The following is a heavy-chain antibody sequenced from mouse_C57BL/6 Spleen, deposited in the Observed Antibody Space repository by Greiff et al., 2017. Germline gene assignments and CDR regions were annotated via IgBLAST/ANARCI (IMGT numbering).Heavy chain of an antibody. CDR1: GFSLTSYG. CDR3: AKKGDYDPHYYAMDY. V-gene: IGHV2-5*01. Sequence: QVQLQQSGPGLVQPSQSLSITCTVSGFSLTSYGVHWVRQSPGKGLEWLGVIWRGGSTDYNAAFMSRLSITKDNSKSQVFFKMNSLQADDTAIYYCAKKGDYDPHYYAMDYWGQGTSVTVSS. J-gene: IGHJ4*01. D-gene: IGHD2-4*01. CDR2: IWRGGST.